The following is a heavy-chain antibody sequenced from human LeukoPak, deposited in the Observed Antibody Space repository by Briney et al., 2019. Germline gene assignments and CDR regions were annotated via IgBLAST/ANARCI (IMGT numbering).Heavy chain of an antibody. CDR1: GYTFTSYG. J-gene: IGHJ4*02. V-gene: IGHV1-18*01. Sequence: GASVKVSCKASGYTFTSYGISWVRQAPGQGLEWMGWISAYNGNTNYAQKLQGRVTMTTDTSTSTAYMELRSLRSEDTAVYYCAKRGPGYDKSTYPPHYFDYWGQGTLVTVSS. CDR3: AKRGPGYDKSTYPPHYFDY. CDR2: ISAYNGNT. D-gene: IGHD3-22*01.